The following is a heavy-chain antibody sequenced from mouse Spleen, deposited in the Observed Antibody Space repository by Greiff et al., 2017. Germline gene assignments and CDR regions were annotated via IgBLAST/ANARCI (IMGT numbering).Heavy chain of an antibody. CDR2: IWSGGST. D-gene: IGHD1-1*01. CDR1: GFSLTSYG. V-gene: IGHV2-2*01. J-gene: IGHJ1*03. Sequence: QVQLKQSGPGLVQPSQSLSITCTVSGFSLTSYGVHWVRQSPGKGLEWLGVIWSGGSTDYNAAFISRLSISKDNSKSQVFFKMNSLQADDTAIYYCARNSYYGSSENWYFDVWGTGTTVTVSS. CDR3: ARNSYYGSSENWYFDV.